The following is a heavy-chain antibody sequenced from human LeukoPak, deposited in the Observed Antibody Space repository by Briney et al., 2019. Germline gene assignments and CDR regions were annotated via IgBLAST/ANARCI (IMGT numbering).Heavy chain of an antibody. CDR1: GGSFSGYY. J-gene: IGHJ6*03. Sequence: SETLSLTCAVYGGSFSGYYWSWIRQPPGKGLEWIGEINHSGSTNYNPSLKSRVTISVDTSKNQFSLKLSSVTAADTAVYYCARVGELSHYYYYYYMDVWGKGTTVTVSS. D-gene: IGHD3-10*01. CDR3: ARVGELSHYYYYYYMDV. V-gene: IGHV4-34*01. CDR2: INHSGST.